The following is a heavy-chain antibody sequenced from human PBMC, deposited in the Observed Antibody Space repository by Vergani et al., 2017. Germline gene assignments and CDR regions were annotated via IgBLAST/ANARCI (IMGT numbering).Heavy chain of an antibody. CDR3: AKVGRSEVAGTLGAFDI. Sequence: EVQLLESGGDLVQPGGSLRLSCAASGFTFIMHAMSWVRQAPGKGLEWVSTLSASARRTHYADSVKGRFTISRDNSKNTLFLHMNSLRPEDTAVYYCAKVGRSEVAGTLGAFDIWGQGTMVTVSS. CDR1: GFTFIMHA. D-gene: IGHD6-19*01. V-gene: IGHV3-23*01. J-gene: IGHJ3*02. CDR2: LSASARRT.